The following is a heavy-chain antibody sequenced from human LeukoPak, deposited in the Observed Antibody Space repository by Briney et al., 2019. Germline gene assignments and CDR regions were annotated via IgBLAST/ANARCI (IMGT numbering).Heavy chain of an antibody. CDR2: INAGNGNT. CDR1: GYTFTSYA. Sequence: ASVKVSCKASGYTFTSYAMHWVRQAPGQRLEWMGWINAGNGNTKYSQKFQGRVTITRDTSASTAYMELSSLRSEDTAVYYCARGRGYPLYFDYWGQGTLVTVSS. CDR3: ARGRGYPLYFDY. V-gene: IGHV1-3*01. D-gene: IGHD3-22*01. J-gene: IGHJ4*02.